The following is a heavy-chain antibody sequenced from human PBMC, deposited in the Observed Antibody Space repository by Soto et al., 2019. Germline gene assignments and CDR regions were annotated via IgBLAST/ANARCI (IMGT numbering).Heavy chain of an antibody. J-gene: IGHJ4*02. CDR3: ARGSDVVVAAFDY. Sequence: ASVKVSCKASGGTFSSYTISWVRQAPGQGLEWMGRIIPILGIANYAQKFQGRVTITADKSTSTAYMELSSLRSEDTAVYYCARGSDVVVAAFDYWGQGTLVTVSS. CDR2: IIPILGIA. D-gene: IGHD2-15*01. CDR1: GGTFSSYT. V-gene: IGHV1-69*02.